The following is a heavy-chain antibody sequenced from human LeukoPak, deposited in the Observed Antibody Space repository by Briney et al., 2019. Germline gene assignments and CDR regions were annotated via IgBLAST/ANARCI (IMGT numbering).Heavy chain of an antibody. CDR1: GGSISSYY. V-gene: IGHV4-59*01. CDR2: IYYSGST. Sequence: SETLSLTCTVSGGSISSYYWSWIRQPPGKGLEWIGYIYYSGSTNYNPSLKSRVTISVDTSKNQFFLKLSSVTAADTAIYYCAKDEGVVLSTSFDFGHWGQGTLVAVSS. CDR3: AKDEGVVLSTSFDFGH. D-gene: IGHD3-10*01. J-gene: IGHJ4*02.